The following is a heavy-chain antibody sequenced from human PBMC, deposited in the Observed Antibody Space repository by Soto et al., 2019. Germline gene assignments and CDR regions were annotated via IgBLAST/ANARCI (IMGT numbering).Heavy chain of an antibody. CDR3: AITYYYDSSGYYKPDAFDI. V-gene: IGHV5-10-1*01. D-gene: IGHD3-22*01. CDR2: IDPSDSYT. CDR1: GYSFTSYW. J-gene: IGHJ3*02. Sequence: PGESLKISCKGSGYSFTSYWISWVRQMPGKGLEWMGRIDPSDSYTSYSPSFQGHVTISADKSISTAYLQWSSLKASDTAMYYCAITYYYDSSGYYKPDAFDIWGQGTMVTVSS.